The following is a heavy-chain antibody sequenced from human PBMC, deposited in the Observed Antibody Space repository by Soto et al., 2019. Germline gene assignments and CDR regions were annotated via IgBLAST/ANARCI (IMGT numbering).Heavy chain of an antibody. CDR3: ASEVGDGAFDI. CDR1: GGSISSGGYY. D-gene: IGHD1-26*01. J-gene: IGHJ3*02. CDR2: IYYSGST. Sequence: SENLSLTCTVSGGSISSGGYYWSWIRQHPGKGLEWIGYIYYSGSTYYNPSLKSRVTISVETSKNQFSLKLSSVTAADTAVYYCASEVGDGAFDIWGQGTMVTVSS. V-gene: IGHV4-31*03.